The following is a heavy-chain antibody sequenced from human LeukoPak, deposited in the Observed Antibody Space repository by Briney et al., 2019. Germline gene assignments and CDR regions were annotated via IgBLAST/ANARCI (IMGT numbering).Heavy chain of an antibody. J-gene: IGHJ5*02. CDR1: GGSISSSSYY. Sequence: SETLSLTCTVSGGSISSSSYYWGWIRQPPGKGLEWIGSIYYSGSTYYNPSLKSRVTISVDTSKNQFSLKLSSVTAADTAVYYCARLHYDFWSGYGSGWFDPWGQGTLVTVSS. CDR3: ARLHYDFWSGYGSGWFDP. V-gene: IGHV4-39*01. CDR2: IYYSGST. D-gene: IGHD3-3*01.